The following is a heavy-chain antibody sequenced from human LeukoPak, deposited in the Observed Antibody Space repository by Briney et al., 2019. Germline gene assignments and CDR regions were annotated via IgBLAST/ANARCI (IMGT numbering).Heavy chain of an antibody. CDR3: ARVSSSWYQDWYFDL. Sequence: KTSETLSLTCTVSGYSISSGYLWGWIRQPPGKGLEWIGRIDTSGNTNYKPSLKSRVTMSVDASKNQFSLKLNSVTAADTAVYYCARVSSSWYQDWYFDLWGRGTLVTVSS. D-gene: IGHD6-13*01. J-gene: IGHJ2*01. CDR1: GYSISSGYL. V-gene: IGHV4-38-2*02. CDR2: IDTSGNT.